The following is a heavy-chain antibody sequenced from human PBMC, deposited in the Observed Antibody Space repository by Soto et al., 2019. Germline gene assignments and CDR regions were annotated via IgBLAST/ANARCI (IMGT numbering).Heavy chain of an antibody. Sequence: SETLSLTCTVSGGSISSGGYYWSWIRQHPGKGLEWSGYIYYSGSTYYNPSLKSRVTISVDTSKNQFSLKLSSVTAADTAVYYCARTGGVYYYYMDVWGKGTTVTVSS. CDR2: IYYSGST. D-gene: IGHD3-10*01. V-gene: IGHV4-31*03. CDR3: ARTGGVYYYYMDV. J-gene: IGHJ6*03. CDR1: GGSISSGGYY.